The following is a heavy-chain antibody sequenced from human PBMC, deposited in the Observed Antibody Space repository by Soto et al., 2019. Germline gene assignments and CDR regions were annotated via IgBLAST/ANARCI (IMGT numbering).Heavy chain of an antibody. CDR2: IYYSGST. Sequence: QVQLQESGPGLVKPSETLSLTCTVSGGSVSSGSYYWSWIRQPPGKGPEWIGYIYYSGSTNYNPSLKSRVTISVDTSKNQFSLKLSSVTAADTAVYYCARDRRIQLWSTYYYYGMDVWGQGTTVTVSS. CDR1: GGSVSSGSYY. CDR3: ARDRRIQLWSTYYYYGMDV. V-gene: IGHV4-61*01. D-gene: IGHD5-18*01. J-gene: IGHJ6*02.